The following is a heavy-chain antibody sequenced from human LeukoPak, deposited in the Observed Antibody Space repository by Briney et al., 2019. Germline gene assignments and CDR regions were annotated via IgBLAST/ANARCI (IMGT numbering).Heavy chain of an antibody. V-gene: IGHV4-39*07. CDR1: GGSISTSNYY. D-gene: IGHD3-9*01. CDR3: AKTKLDWLLFDF. J-gene: IGHJ4*02. CDR2: IFHNGNA. Sequence: SETLSLTCSVSGGSISTSNYYWVWIRQSPEKGLKWIGSIFHNGNAFYSPSLQSRATMSLDTSKSQFYLRLTSVTAADTALYYCAKTKLDWLLFDFWGQGILVTVSS.